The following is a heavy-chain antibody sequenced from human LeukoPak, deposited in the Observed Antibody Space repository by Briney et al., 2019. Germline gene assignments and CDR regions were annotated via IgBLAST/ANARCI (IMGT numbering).Heavy chain of an antibody. J-gene: IGHJ5*02. D-gene: IGHD3-22*01. CDR3: TTVRFEVDSSGYYHNYFDP. CDR2: INPNSGGT. V-gene: IGHV1-2*04. CDR1: GYTFTGYY. Sequence: GASVKVSCKASGYTFTGYYMHWVRQAPGQGLEWMGWINPNSGGTNYAQKFQGWVTMTRDTSISTAYMELSRLRSEDTAVYYCTTVRFEVDSSGYYHNYFDPWGEGTLVTVSS.